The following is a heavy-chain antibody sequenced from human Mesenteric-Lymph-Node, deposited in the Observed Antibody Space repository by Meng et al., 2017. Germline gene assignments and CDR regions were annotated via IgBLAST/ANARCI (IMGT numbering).Heavy chain of an antibody. J-gene: IGHJ4*02. CDR3: ARGRRYCSGSTCYGQHYSDN. D-gene: IGHD2-15*01. CDR2: INTNTRNP. Sequence: ASVKVSCKASGYSFTSCAMNWVRQVPGQGLEWMGWINTNTRNPTYARGFTGRFVFSLDNSVSTAYLQISSLKAEDTAVYYCARGRRYCSGSTCYGQHYSDNWGQGTMVTVSS. V-gene: IGHV7-4-1*02. CDR1: GYSFTSCA.